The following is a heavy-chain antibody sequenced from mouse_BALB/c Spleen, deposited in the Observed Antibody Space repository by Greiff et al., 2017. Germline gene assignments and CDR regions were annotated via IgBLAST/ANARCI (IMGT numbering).Heavy chain of an antibody. CDR3: ARGRYDGFAY. Sequence: QVQLQQPGAELVKPGASVKLSCKASGYTFTSYWMHWVKQRPGQGLEWIGEINPSNGRTNYNEKFKSKATLTVDKSSSTAYMQLSSLTSEDSAVYYCARGRYDGFAYWGQGTLVTVSA. D-gene: IGHD2-12*01. CDR1: GYTFTSYW. V-gene: IGHV1S81*02. CDR2: INPSNGRT. J-gene: IGHJ3*01.